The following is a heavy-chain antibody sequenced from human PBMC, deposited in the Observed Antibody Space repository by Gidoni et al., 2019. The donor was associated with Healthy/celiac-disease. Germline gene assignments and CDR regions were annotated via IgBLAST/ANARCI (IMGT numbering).Heavy chain of an antibody. CDR1: GFTVSSNY. D-gene: IGHD4-17*01. J-gene: IGHJ5*02. CDR2: IYSGGST. V-gene: IGHV3-66*01. Sequence: EVQLVESGGGLVQPGGSLRLSCAASGFTVSSNYMSWVRQAPGKGLEWVSVIYSGGSTYYADSVKGRVTISRDNSKNTLYLQMNSLRAEDTAVYYCARDHTPGDYYWFDPWGQGTLVTVSS. CDR3: ARDHTPGDYYWFDP.